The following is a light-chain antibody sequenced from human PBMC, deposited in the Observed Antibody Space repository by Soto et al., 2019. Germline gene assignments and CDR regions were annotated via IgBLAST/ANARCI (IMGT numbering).Light chain of an antibody. CDR3: SSYTSHYTRV. V-gene: IGLV2-14*03. CDR2: EVT. CDR1: SDDVGGYNY. Sequence: QSVLTQPASVSGSPRQSITISRTGTSDDVGGYNYVSWYQQHSGKAPKLIIYEVTNRPSGVSNRFSGSKSVNTASLTISGLQADDEADYHCSSYTSHYTRVFGTGTKLTVL. J-gene: IGLJ1*01.